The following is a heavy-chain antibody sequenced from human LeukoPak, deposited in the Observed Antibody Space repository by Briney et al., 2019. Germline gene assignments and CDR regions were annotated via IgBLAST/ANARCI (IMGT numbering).Heavy chain of an antibody. CDR2: MSGSGGMT. V-gene: IGHV3-23*01. J-gene: IGHJ4*02. D-gene: IGHD3-22*01. CDR1: GFTFSAYA. CDR3: AKGAMPYYDGSGYNYFDY. Sequence: LAGGSLRLSCAVSGFTFSAYAMSGVRQAPGKGLEGVSAMSGSGGMTYYADSVKGRCSISRDNSKNTLHLQMNSLRAEDTAVYYCAKGAMPYYDGSGYNYFDYWGQGTPVTVSS.